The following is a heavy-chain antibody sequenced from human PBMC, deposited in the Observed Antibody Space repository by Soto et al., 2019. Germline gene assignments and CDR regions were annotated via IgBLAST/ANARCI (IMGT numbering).Heavy chain of an antibody. V-gene: IGHV3-53*05. Sequence: GGSLRLSCAASGFTVSSNFMSWFRQPPGKGLEWISVIGTTDGTYYAGSVKGRFTISTDNFKNTLYLQLSSLRSEDTAVYYCARSPRNWGFDYWGLGTLVTVSS. CDR1: GFTVSSNF. CDR3: ARSPRNWGFDY. J-gene: IGHJ4*02. CDR2: IGTTDGT. D-gene: IGHD7-27*01.